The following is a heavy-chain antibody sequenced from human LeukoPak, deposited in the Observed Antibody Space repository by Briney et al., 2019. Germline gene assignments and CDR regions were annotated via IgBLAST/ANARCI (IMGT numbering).Heavy chain of an antibody. V-gene: IGHV1-2*06. D-gene: IGHD2-8*01. J-gene: IGHJ4*02. Sequence: ASVKVSCKASGYTFTRYAISWVRQAPGQGLEWMGRINPNSGGTNYAQKFQGRVTMTRDTSISTAYMELSRLRSDDTAVYYCARVPPGGGSGVYYFDYWGQGTLVTVSS. CDR1: GYTFTRYA. CDR3: ARVPPGGGSGVYYFDY. CDR2: INPNSGGT.